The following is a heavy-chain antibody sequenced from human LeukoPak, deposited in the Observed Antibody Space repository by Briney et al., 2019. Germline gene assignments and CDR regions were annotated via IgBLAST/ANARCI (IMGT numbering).Heavy chain of an antibody. J-gene: IGHJ4*02. CDR3: ARAYSGSLVAPYYFDY. CDR2: IYYSGST. V-gene: IGHV4-59*12. CDR1: GGSISTYY. D-gene: IGHD1-26*01. Sequence: PSETLSLTCTVSGGSISTYYWSWIRQPPGKGLEWIGYIYYSGSTNYNPSLKSRVTISVDTSKNQFSLKLNSVTAADTAVYYCARAYSGSLVAPYYFDYWGQGTLVPVSS.